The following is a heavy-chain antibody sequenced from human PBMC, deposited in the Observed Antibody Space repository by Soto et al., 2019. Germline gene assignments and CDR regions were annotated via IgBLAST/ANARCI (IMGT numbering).Heavy chain of an antibody. CDR3: ARDLMGGGY. Sequence: QVQLVQSGAEVKKPGSSVKVSCKASGGTLNRNVISWVRQAPGKGPEWMGGITPMFGTTNYAQKFQGRVTITADESTSTVYMELSSLRSDDTAVYYCARDLMGGGYWGQGTLVTVSS. CDR1: GGTLNRNV. J-gene: IGHJ4*02. D-gene: IGHD3-16*01. V-gene: IGHV1-69*01. CDR2: ITPMFGTT.